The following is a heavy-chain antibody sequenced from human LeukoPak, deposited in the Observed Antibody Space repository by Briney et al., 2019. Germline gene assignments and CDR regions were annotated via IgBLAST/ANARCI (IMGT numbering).Heavy chain of an antibody. J-gene: IGHJ2*01. CDR3: ARGSPSYAQWHFDL. Sequence: ASVKVSCKASGYTITDYYLDWVRQAPGQGLEWMGWIIPNTGGTNYAQKFQDWVTMSSDTSISTAYMELSSLRSDDAAVYYCARGSPSYAQWHFDLWGRGTLVTVSS. D-gene: IGHD2/OR15-2a*01. CDR2: IIPNTGGT. V-gene: IGHV1-2*04. CDR1: GYTITDYY.